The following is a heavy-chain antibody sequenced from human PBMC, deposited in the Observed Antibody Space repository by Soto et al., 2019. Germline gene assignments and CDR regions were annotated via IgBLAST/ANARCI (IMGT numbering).Heavy chain of an antibody. CDR1: GFTFSDCY. Sequence: QVQLVESGGGLVKPGGSLRLSCAASGFTFSDCYMSWIRQAPGKGLEWVSYISTSSSYTNYADSVKGRFTISRDNAKNSLYLQMNSLRAEDTAVYYCARERIAAAVHAFDFWGQGTMVTVSS. CDR2: ISTSSSYT. V-gene: IGHV3-11*06. J-gene: IGHJ3*01. D-gene: IGHD6-13*01. CDR3: ARERIAAAVHAFDF.